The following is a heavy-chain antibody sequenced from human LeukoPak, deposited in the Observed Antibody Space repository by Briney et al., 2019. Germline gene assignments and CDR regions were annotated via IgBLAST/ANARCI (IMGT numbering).Heavy chain of an antibody. J-gene: IGHJ4*02. CDR2: IISDGSST. CDR1: GFTFSNYW. Sequence: GGSLRLSCAASGFTFSNYWMHWVRQTPGKGLGWVSRIISDGSSTSYADSVKGRLTISRDNAENTLYLQMNSLRAEDTAVYYCARDGSLPDYWGQGTLVTVSS. CDR3: ARDGSLPDY. V-gene: IGHV3-74*01.